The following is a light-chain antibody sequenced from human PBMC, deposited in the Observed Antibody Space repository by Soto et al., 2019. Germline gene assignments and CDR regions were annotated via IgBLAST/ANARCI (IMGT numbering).Light chain of an antibody. CDR2: KAS. Sequence: DIQMTQSPSTLSASVGDRVTITCRASQSISSWLAWYQEKPGKAPKLLIYKASSLERGVPSRFSGSGSGTEFTLTISSLQPDDFVTYYCQQDNRDYTFGQGTKLEIK. V-gene: IGKV1-5*03. CDR1: QSISSW. J-gene: IGKJ2*01. CDR3: QQDNRDYT.